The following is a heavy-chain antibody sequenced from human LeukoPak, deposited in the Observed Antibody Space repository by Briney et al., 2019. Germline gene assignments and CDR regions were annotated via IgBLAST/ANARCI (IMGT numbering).Heavy chain of an antibody. CDR3: AKDGGSYYVEYYYYMDV. CDR1: GFTFSSYG. V-gene: IGHV3-30*18. J-gene: IGHJ6*03. D-gene: IGHD1-26*01. Sequence: AGRSLRLSCAASGFTFSSYGMHWVRQAPGKGLEWVAVISYDGSNKYYADSVKGRFTISRDNSKNTLYLQMNSLRAEDTAVYYCAKDGGSYYVEYYYYMDVWGKGTTVTVSS. CDR2: ISYDGSNK.